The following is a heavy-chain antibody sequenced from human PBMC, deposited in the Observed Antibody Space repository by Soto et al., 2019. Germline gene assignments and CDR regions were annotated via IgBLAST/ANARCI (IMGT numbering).Heavy chain of an antibody. CDR2: ISAYNGNT. V-gene: IGHV1-18*01. CDR3: ARVGWNDGSDKKVPQFDY. Sequence: ASVKVSCKASGYTFTSYGISWVRQAPGQGLEWMGWISAYNGNTNYAQKLQGRVTMTTDTSTSTAYMELSSLRSEDTAVYYCARVGWNDGSDKKVPQFDYWGQGTPVTVSS. CDR1: GYTFTSYG. D-gene: IGHD1-1*01. J-gene: IGHJ4*02.